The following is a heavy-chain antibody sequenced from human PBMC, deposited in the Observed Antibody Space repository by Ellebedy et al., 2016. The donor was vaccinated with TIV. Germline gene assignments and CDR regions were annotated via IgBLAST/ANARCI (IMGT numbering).Heavy chain of an antibody. CDR1: GGSISSYY. V-gene: IGHV4-4*07. CDR3: ARDLAVASLTDGMDV. J-gene: IGHJ6*02. D-gene: IGHD6-19*01. CDR2: IYTSGST. Sequence: MPGGSLRLSCTVSGGSISSYYWSWIRQPAGKGLEWIGRIYTSGSTNYNPSLKSRVTMSVDTSKNQFSLKLSSVTAADTAVYYCARDLAVASLTDGMDVWGQGTTVTVSS.